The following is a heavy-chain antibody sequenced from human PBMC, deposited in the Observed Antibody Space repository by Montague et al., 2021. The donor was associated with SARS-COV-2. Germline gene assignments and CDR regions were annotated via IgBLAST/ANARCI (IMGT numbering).Heavy chain of an antibody. CDR3: AGPDWLKH. D-gene: IGHD3-9*01. V-gene: IGHV4-61*02. CDR1: GDSINSGSYC. CDR2: IYTSGRT. J-gene: IGHJ1*01. Sequence: TLSLTCTVSGDSINSGSYCWSWIRQPAGKGLEWIGRIYTSGRTNYNPSLRSRINMSLDTSKSRFSLNLTSATAADTAVYYCAGPDWLKHWGQGALVTVSS.